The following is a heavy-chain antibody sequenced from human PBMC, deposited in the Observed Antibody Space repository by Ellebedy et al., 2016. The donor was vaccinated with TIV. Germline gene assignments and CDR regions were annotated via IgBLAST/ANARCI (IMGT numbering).Heavy chain of an antibody. CDR2: IRSKANNYAT. D-gene: IGHD2-21*02. V-gene: IGHV3-73*01. Sequence: GESLKISCAPSGFTFSGSAMHWVRQASGKGLEWVGRIRSKANNYATAYAASVKGRFTISRDDSKNTAYLQMNSLKTEDTAVYYCMHLVVVAATGYWGQGTLVTASS. CDR1: GFTFSGSA. CDR3: MHLVVVAATGY. J-gene: IGHJ4*02.